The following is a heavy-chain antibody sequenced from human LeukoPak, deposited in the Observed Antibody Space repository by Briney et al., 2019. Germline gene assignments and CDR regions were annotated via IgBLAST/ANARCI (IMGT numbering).Heavy chain of an antibody. J-gene: IGHJ5*02. CDR3: AKDPYVVGATQGNWFDP. Sequence: GGSLRLSCAASGFTFSSYAMNWVRQAPGKGLEWVSAISASGGSTYYADSVKGRFTISRDNSKNTLYLQMNSLRAEDTAVYYYAKDPYVVGATQGNWFDPWGQGTLVTVSS. CDR2: ISASGGST. V-gene: IGHV3-23*01. CDR1: GFTFSSYA. D-gene: IGHD1-26*01.